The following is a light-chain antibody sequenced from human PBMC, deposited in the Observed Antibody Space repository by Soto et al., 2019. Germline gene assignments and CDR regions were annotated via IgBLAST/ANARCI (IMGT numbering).Light chain of an antibody. CDR1: SSDVGGYIY. CDR3: CSYAGSYTLV. J-gene: IGLJ2*01. Sequence: QSALTQPRSVSGSPGQSVTISCTGTSSDVGGYIYVSWYQQNPGKAPKLLLYDVTQWPSGVPDRFSGSKSGNTASLTISGLQDEDEADYYCCSYAGSYTLVFGGGTKLTVL. CDR2: DVT. V-gene: IGLV2-11*01.